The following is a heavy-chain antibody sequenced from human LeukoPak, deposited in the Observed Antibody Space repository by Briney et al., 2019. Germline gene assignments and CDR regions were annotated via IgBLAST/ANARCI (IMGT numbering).Heavy chain of an antibody. CDR2: INPNSGGT. D-gene: IGHD2-15*01. J-gene: IGHJ4*02. CDR3: ARGELLKGYEY. CDR1: GYSFTGYY. V-gene: IGHV1-2*02. Sequence: ASVKASCKASGYSFTGYYIHWVRQAPGQGLEWMGWINPNSGGTNYAEKFQGRVTVTRDTSISTAYMDLSRLRSDDTAVFYCARGELLKGYEYWGQGTPVTVSS.